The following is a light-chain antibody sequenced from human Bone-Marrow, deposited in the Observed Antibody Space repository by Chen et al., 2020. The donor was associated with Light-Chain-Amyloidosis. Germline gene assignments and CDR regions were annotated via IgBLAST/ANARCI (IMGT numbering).Light chain of an antibody. V-gene: IGLV2-14*01. Sequence: QSALTQPASVSGSPGQSTTISCTGTSSDVGRYKYVSWYQQFPGKAPKLMIYEVSNRPSGVSNRFSGSKSGNTASLTISGLQADDEADYYCSSFTGSGTVFGGGTKVTVL. CDR1: SSDVGRYKY. J-gene: IGLJ2*01. CDR3: SSFTGSGTV. CDR2: EVS.